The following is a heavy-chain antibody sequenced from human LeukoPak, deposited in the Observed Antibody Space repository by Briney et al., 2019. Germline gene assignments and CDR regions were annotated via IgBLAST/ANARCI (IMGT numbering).Heavy chain of an antibody. J-gene: IGHJ6*03. Sequence: ASVKVSCKASGYTFTSYGISWVRQAPGQGLEWMGWISAYNGNTNYAQKLQGRVTMTTDTSTSTAYMELRSLRSDDTAVYYCAREDIVVVPAAERSYYYYYMDVWGKGTTVTVSS. CDR1: GYTFTSYG. CDR3: AREDIVVVPAAERSYYYYYMDV. V-gene: IGHV1-18*01. CDR2: ISAYNGNT. D-gene: IGHD2-2*01.